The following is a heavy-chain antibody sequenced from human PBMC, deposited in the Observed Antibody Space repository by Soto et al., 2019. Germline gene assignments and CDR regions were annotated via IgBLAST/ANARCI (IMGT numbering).Heavy chain of an antibody. V-gene: IGHV3-23*01. CDR2: VSGSGDTK. CDR3: AKDTFPGYCSGGNCFSDGGADS. CDR1: GFAFNTYA. D-gene: IGHD2-15*01. J-gene: IGHJ4*02. Sequence: EVQLLESGGGLVQPGGSLRLSCAASGFAFNTYAMSWVRQAPGKGLQWVSGVSGSGDTKYYAESVKGRFTISRDNSKNTLYLQMNSLRADDTAVYYCAKDTFPGYCSGGNCFSDGGADSWGQGTLVTVSS.